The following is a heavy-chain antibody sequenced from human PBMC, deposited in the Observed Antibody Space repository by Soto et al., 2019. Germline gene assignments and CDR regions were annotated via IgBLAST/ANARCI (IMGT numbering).Heavy chain of an antibody. V-gene: IGHV3-48*03. D-gene: IGHD2-21*01. Sequence: DVQLVESGGGMVQPGGSLRLSCAASGFTVRNFEMSWVRQVPGKGLEWLSYIRSSGSKTFYAQSVKVRFTISRDNTENSLFMQMNNLRVEDTSLYFCARDSISAPNCFDPWGQGTRVIVSS. CDR2: IRSSGSKT. J-gene: IGHJ5*02. CDR3: ARDSISAPNCFDP. CDR1: GFTVRNFE.